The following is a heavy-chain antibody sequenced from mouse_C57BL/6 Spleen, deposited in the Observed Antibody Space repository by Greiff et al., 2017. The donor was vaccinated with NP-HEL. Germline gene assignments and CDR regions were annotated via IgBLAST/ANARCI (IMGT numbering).Heavy chain of an antibody. CDR1: GYTFTDYY. CDR3: AREGLSYYGSSHPWFAY. Sequence: EVQLQQSGPELVKPGASVKISCKASGYTFTDYYMNWVKQSHGKSLEWIGDINPNNGGTSYNQKFKGKATLTVDKSSSTAYMELRSLTSEDSAVYYCAREGLSYYGSSHPWFAYWGQGTLVTVSA. D-gene: IGHD1-1*01. V-gene: IGHV1-26*01. CDR2: INPNNGGT. J-gene: IGHJ3*01.